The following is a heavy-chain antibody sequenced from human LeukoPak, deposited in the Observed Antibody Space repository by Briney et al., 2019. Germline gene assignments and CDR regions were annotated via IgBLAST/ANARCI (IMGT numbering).Heavy chain of an antibody. V-gene: IGHV3-30*04. D-gene: IGHD3-10*01. CDR1: GFTFSSYA. CDR3: ARVRVRAVIITYYYYGMDV. J-gene: IGHJ6*02. Sequence: GGSLRLSCAASGFTFSSYAMHWVRQAPGKGLQWVAVISYDGGEKYYANSVKGRFTISRDNSKNTLYLQMNSLRPDDTAVYYCARVRVRAVIITYYYYGMDVWGQGTTVTVSS. CDR2: ISYDGGEK.